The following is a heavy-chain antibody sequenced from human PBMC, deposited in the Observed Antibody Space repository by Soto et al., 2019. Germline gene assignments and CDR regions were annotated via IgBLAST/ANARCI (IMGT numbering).Heavy chain of an antibody. CDR3: LRDEFGLGLDY. CDR1: GFTFSSYG. Sequence: PGGSLRLSCAASGFTFSSYGMHWVRQAPGKGLEWVAVIWYDGSNKYYADSVKGRFTISRDNSKNTLYLQMNSLRAEDTGVYYCLRDEFGLGLDYWGLGTLVTVAS. J-gene: IGHJ4*02. V-gene: IGHV3-33*01. D-gene: IGHD7-27*01. CDR2: IWYDGSNK.